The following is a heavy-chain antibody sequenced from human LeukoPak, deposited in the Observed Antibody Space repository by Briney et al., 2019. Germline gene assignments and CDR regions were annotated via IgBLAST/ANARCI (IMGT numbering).Heavy chain of an antibody. D-gene: IGHD3-10*01. J-gene: IGHJ6*02. V-gene: IGHV3-23*01. CDR1: RFSFSAYP. CDR2: ISASGDVT. Sequence: GGSLRLSCAASRFSFSAYPMGWARRAPGKGLEWVSGISASGDVTFHADPVKGRFTISRDNSKNTLYLQMNSLRAEDTAVYYCARGGRITMVRGVITLGYYGMDVWGQGTTVTVSS. CDR3: ARGGRITMVRGVITLGYYGMDV.